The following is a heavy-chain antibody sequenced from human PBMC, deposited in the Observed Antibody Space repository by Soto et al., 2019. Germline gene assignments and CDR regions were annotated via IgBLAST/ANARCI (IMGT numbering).Heavy chain of an antibody. D-gene: IGHD5-18*01. CDR3: ARGYDTALAPIF. V-gene: IGHV4-34*01. CDR2: INHLTTT. J-gene: IGHJ4*02. CDR1: GGSFSSYH. Sequence: PSETLSLTCAVYGGSFSSYHWSWIRQTPGKGLEWIGEINHLTTTNYNPSLKSRVIISLDTPMNQFSLKLSSVTAADTAVYYCARGYDTALAPIFWGQGILVTVSS.